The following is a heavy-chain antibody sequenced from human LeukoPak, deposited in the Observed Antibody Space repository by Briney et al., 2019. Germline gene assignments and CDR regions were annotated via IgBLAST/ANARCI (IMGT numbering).Heavy chain of an antibody. CDR3: AREAYCGGDCYSGGPPFDY. CDR2: IWYDGSNK. J-gene: IGHJ4*02. D-gene: IGHD2-21*02. V-gene: IGHV3-33*01. Sequence: GGSLRLSCAASGFTFSSYGMHWLRQAPGKGLEGVAVIWYDGSNKYYADPVKGRFTISRDNSKNTLYLQMNSLRAEDTAVYYCAREAYCGGDCYSGGPPFDYWDQGTLVTVSS. CDR1: GFTFSSYG.